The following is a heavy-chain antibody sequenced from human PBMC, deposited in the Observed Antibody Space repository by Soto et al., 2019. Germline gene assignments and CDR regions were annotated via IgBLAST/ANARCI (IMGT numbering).Heavy chain of an antibody. J-gene: IGHJ4*02. CDR2: VYYRGRS. V-gene: IGHV4-39*01. CDR1: GGSVSNSNYY. Sequence: SETLSLTCTVSGGSVSNSNYYWGWIRQSPGKGLEWIGSVYYRGRSYSKSSVKSRVTISVDTSKNQFSPNLNSVTASDTAVYFCVSQRTSVLTQAYFDYWGPGALVTVSS. D-gene: IGHD2-8*01. CDR3: VSQRTSVLTQAYFDY.